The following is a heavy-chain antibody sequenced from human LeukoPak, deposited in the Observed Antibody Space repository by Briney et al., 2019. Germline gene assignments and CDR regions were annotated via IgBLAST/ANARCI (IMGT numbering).Heavy chain of an antibody. CDR1: GGSFSRYY. Sequence: PSETLSLPCAVYGGSFSRYYWSWIRQPPGKGLEWIGEINHSGSTNYNPSLQSRVTLSVDTSKNQFSLKLSSVTAADTAVYYCAKRLWDTSGWHFDYWGQGRLVAVSS. D-gene: IGHD6-19*01. CDR3: AKRLWDTSGWHFDY. CDR2: INHSGST. J-gene: IGHJ4*02. V-gene: IGHV4-34*01.